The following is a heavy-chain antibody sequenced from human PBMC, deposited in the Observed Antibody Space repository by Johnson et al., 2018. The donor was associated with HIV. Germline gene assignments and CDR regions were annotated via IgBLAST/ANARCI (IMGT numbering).Heavy chain of an antibody. Sequence: QVQLVESGGGVVQPGRSLRLSCVASGFPFSTYAMHWVRQAPAKGLEWVAVISYDGSDKYYADSVKGRFTISRDNAKNTLYLHMNSLRAEDTAVYYCAREVDGFDIWGQGTMVTVSS. V-gene: IGHV3-30*04. CDR2: ISYDGSDK. CDR1: GFPFSTYA. J-gene: IGHJ3*02. CDR3: AREVDGFDI.